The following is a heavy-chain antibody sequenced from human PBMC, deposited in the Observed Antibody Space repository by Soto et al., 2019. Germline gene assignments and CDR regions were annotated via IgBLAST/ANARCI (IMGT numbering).Heavy chain of an antibody. D-gene: IGHD2-15*01. J-gene: IGHJ4*02. CDR2: ISGSGGST. Sequence: EVQLLESGGGLVQPGGSLRLSCAASGFTFSSYAMSWVRQAPGKGLEWVSAISGSGGSTYYADSVKGRFTISRDNSKNTLYLQMNSLRAEDTAVYYCAKVGYCSGGSCYSGVKAVDYWGQGTLVTLSS. CDR3: AKVGYCSGGSCYSGVKAVDY. CDR1: GFTFSSYA. V-gene: IGHV3-23*01.